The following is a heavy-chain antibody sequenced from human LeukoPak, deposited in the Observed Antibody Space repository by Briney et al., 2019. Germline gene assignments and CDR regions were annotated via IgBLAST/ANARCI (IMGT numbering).Heavy chain of an antibody. D-gene: IGHD3-22*01. V-gene: IGHV3-11*04. Sequence: GGSLRLSCAASGFTFSDCYMSWIRQAPGKGLEWVSYISSSGSTIYYADSVKGRFTISRDNAKNSLYLQMNSLRAEDTAVYYCARATDYYDSSGYYPNWFDPWGQGTLVTVSS. CDR2: ISSSGSTI. CDR3: ARATDYYDSSGYYPNWFDP. J-gene: IGHJ5*02. CDR1: GFTFSDCY.